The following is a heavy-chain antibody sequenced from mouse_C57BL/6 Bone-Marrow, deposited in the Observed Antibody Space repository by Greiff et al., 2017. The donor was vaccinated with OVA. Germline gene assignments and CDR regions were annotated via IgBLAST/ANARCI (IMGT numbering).Heavy chain of an antibody. CDR1: GYTFTSYW. CDR2: IDPSDSET. CDR3: ARVEKSYYYGRGYWYFDV. V-gene: IGHV1-52*01. D-gene: IGHD1-1*01. J-gene: IGHJ1*03. Sequence: QVQLKESGAELVRPGSSVKLSCKASGYTFTSYWMHWVKQRPIQGLEWIGNIDPSDSETHYNQKFKDKATLTVDKSSSTAYMQLSSLTSEDSAVYDCARVEKSYYYGRGYWYFDVWGTGTTVTVSS.